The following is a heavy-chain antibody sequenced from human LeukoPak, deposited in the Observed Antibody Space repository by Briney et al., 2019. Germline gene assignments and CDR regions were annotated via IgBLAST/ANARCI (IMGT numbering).Heavy chain of an antibody. V-gene: IGHV3-7*01. J-gene: IGHJ4*02. Sequence: GGSLRLSCVASGFSFSRYWMSWGRQAPGKGLEWVANIKQDGSEKYYVDSVKGRFTISRDNAKNSLYLQMNSLRAEDTAVYYCARGQQLVLSVGDYFDYWGQGTLVTVSS. CDR3: ARGQQLVLSVGDYFDY. CDR2: IKQDGSEK. CDR1: GFSFSRYW. D-gene: IGHD6-13*01.